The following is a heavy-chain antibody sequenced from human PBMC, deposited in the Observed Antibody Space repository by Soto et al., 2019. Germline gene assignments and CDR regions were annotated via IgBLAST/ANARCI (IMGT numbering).Heavy chain of an antibody. J-gene: IGHJ2*01. CDR3: VKSDGCGGGTCYTGTYHYFDV. D-gene: IGHD2-15*01. CDR2: ISESGGHT. CDR1: GFTSSTYA. V-gene: IGHV3-23*01. Sequence: GGSLRLSCAAAGFTSSTYALNWVRQAPGKGLEWVSTISESGGHTYYADSVKGRFTISRDKSKNTLFLQMNSLRVDDTAVYYCVKSDGCGGGTCYTGTYHYFDVWGRGTLVTVSS.